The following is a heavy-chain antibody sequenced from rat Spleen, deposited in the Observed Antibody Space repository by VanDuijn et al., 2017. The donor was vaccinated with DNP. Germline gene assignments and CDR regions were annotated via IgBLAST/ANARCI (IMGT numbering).Heavy chain of an antibody. V-gene: IGHV3-1*01. Sequence: EVQLRESGPGLVKPSQSFSLTCSVTGYSITSNFWGWIRKFPGNKMEWVGHINYSGSTTYNPSLKSRISITRDTSKNQFFLQLNSVTTEDTSTYYCARWRPGYNYFDYWGQGVMVTVSS. CDR1: GYSITSNF. J-gene: IGHJ2*01. CDR2: INYSGST. CDR3: ARWRPGYNYFDY. D-gene: IGHD1-4*01.